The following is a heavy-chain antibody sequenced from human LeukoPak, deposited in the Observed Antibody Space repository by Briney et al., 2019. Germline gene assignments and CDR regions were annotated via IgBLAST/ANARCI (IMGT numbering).Heavy chain of an antibody. CDR2: ISGSGDYT. D-gene: IGHD4-11*01. Sequence: GSLRLSCAASGFNFKYYAMTWVRQAPGKGLEWVSSISGSGDYTYYADSVKGRFTISRDNSKDTLYLQVNSLRAEDMAVFYCAKGQDVNYLPLDLWGRGTLVTVSS. CDR3: AKGQDVNYLPLDL. CDR1: GFNFKYYA. J-gene: IGHJ2*01. V-gene: IGHV3-23*01.